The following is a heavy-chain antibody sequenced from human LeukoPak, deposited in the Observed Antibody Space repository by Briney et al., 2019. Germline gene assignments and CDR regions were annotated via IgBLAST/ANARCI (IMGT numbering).Heavy chain of an antibody. CDR2: INHSGKT. Sequence: PSETLSLTCTVSGGSISSSSYYWGWIRQPPGKGLEWIGEINHSGKTNYNLSLKSRVTISVDTSKSQFSLKLTSVTAADTAVYYCARKGVKDYGGLWFDPWGQGTLVTVSS. CDR1: GGSISSSSYY. CDR3: ARKGVKDYGGLWFDP. V-gene: IGHV4-39*07. J-gene: IGHJ5*02. D-gene: IGHD4-23*01.